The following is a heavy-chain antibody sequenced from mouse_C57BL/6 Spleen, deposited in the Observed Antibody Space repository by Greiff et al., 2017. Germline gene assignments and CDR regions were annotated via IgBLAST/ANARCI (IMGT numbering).Heavy chain of an antibody. CDR3: AVTAQALAY. CDR2: IDPSDSYT. CDR1: GYTFTSYW. J-gene: IGHJ3*01. Sequence: QVQLQQPGAELVLPGASVKLSCKASGYTFTSYWMHWVKQRPGQGLEWIGEIDPSDSYTNYKQKFKGKSTLTVDKSSSTAYMQLSSLTSEDSAVYYCAVTAQALAYWGQGTLVTVSA. D-gene: IGHD3-2*02. V-gene: IGHV1-69*01.